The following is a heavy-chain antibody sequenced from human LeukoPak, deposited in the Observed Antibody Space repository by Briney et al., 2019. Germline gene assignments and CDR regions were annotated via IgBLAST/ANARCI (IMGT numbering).Heavy chain of an antibody. CDR1: GFSLSSYW. CDR2: INSDESTT. J-gene: IGHJ4*02. Sequence: GGSLRLSCAASGFSLSSYWMHCVRHAPGEGLVWVSHINSDESTTTYADSVKGRYTISRDNAKNTLYLQMNSLRVEETAVYYCAGGFGYWGQGTLVTVSS. D-gene: IGHD3-16*01. CDR3: AGGFGY. V-gene: IGHV3-74*01.